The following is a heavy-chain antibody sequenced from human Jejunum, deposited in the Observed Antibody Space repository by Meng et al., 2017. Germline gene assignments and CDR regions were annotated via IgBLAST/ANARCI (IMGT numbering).Heavy chain of an antibody. CDR2: MSSSGTTI. J-gene: IGHJ4*02. D-gene: IGHD4/OR15-4a*01. CDR3: ARGSSRWCSRPTIIDY. Sequence: GESLKISCAVSGYTLSVYEMKWVRQAPGKGLEWISYMSSSGTTIYYADSVKGRFTLSRDDAKNALYLQMDSLRVEDTAVYFCARGSSRWCSRPTIIDYWGQGALVTVSS. V-gene: IGHV3-48*03. CDR1: GYTLSVYE.